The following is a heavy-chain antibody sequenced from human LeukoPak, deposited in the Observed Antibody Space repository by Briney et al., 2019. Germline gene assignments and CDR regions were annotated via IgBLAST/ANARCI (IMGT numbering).Heavy chain of an antibody. CDR2: INRDETDI. D-gene: IGHD6-19*01. V-gene: IGHV3-7*01. CDR3: ARGDGRGRSDGAT. CDR1: GFNFNSY. Sequence: GESLRLSCAASGFNFNSYMGWVRQAPEDGLEWVAIINRDETDIYYVDSVKGRFTISRDNAKSSLFLEMNGLRVEDTGVYYCARGDGRGRSDGATWGPGTLVTVSS. J-gene: IGHJ1*01.